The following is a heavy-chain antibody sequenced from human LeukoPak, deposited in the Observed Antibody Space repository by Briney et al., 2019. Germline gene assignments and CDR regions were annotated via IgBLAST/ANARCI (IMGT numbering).Heavy chain of an antibody. J-gene: IGHJ4*02. CDR1: GFTFSNSW. V-gene: IGHV3-7*01. Sequence: PGGSLRLSCAASGFTFSNSWMSWVRQAPGRVLEWVASINQHGSQIHYVDSVKGRFTISRDNAKNSLYLEMSSLRAEDTAEYYCVRLFGEVTIYDYWGQGTLVTVSS. CDR3: VRLFGEVTIYDY. D-gene: IGHD3-10*01. CDR2: INQHGSQI.